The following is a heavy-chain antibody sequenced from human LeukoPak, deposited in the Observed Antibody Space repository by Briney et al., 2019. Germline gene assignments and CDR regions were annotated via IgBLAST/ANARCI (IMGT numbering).Heavy chain of an antibody. J-gene: IGHJ5*02. CDR2: IYYSGST. Sequence: SETLSLTCTVSGGSISSYYWSWIRQPAGKGLEWIGYIYYSGSTNYNPSLKSRVTISVDTSKNQFSLKLSSVTAADTAVYYCAREGPYYYDSSGYPFDPWGQGTLVTVSS. D-gene: IGHD3-22*01. CDR3: AREGPYYYDSSGYPFDP. CDR1: GGSISSYY. V-gene: IGHV4-59*01.